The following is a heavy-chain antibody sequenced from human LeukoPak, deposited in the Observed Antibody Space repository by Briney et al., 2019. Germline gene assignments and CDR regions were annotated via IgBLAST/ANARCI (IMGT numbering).Heavy chain of an antibody. J-gene: IGHJ1*01. Sequence: SETLSLTCAVSGGSISSSNWWSWVRQPPGKGLEWIGEIYHSGSTNYNPSLKSRVTISVDTSKNQFSLKLSSVTAADTAVYYCARRGSSGWGKYFQHWGQGTLVTVSS. CDR2: IYHSGST. CDR3: ARRGSSGWGKYFQH. D-gene: IGHD6-19*01. CDR1: GGSISSSNW. V-gene: IGHV4-4*02.